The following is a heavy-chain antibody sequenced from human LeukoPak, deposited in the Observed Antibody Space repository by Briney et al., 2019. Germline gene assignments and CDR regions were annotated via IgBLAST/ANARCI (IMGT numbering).Heavy chain of an antibody. CDR3: AREGYYSGMDV. Sequence: SETLSLTCAVYGGSFSGYYWSWIRQPPGKGLEWIGEINHSGSTNYNPSLKSRVTISVDTSKNQFSLKLSSVTAADTAVYYCAREGYYSGMDVWGQGTTVTVSS. V-gene: IGHV4-34*01. CDR1: GGSFSGYY. CDR2: INHSGST. J-gene: IGHJ6*02.